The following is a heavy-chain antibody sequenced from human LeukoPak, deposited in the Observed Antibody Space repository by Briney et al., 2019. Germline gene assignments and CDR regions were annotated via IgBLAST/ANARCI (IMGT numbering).Heavy chain of an antibody. D-gene: IGHD3-22*01. CDR1: GGSISNYY. Sequence: PSETLSLTCTVSGGSISNYYWNWIRLPPGKGLEWIGSFSHSGRTNSNPSLKTRVTISVDTSKNQLSLRLTSVTAADTAVYYSSRSSYYDDAFDLWGQGSLVIVSS. CDR2: FSHSGRT. CDR3: SRSSYYDDAFDL. V-gene: IGHV4-59*01. J-gene: IGHJ4*02.